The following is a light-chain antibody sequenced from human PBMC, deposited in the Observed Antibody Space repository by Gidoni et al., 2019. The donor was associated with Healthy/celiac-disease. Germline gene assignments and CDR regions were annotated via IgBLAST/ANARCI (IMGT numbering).Light chain of an antibody. CDR2: SNN. CDR1: SSNIGSNT. CDR3: AAWDDSLNGSWV. V-gene: IGLV1-44*01. J-gene: IGLJ3*02. Sequence: QSVLTQPPSESGTPGQRVTISCSGSSSNIGSNTVNWYQQLPGTAPKLLIYSNNQRPSGVPDRFSGSKSGTSASLAISGLQSEDEADYYCAAWDDSLNGSWVFGGGTKLTVL.